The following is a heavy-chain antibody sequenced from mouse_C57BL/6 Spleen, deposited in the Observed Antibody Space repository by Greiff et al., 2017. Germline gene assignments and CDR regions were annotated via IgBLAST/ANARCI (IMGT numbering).Heavy chain of an antibody. Sequence: EVQLQQSGPVLVKPGASVKMSCKASGYTFTDYYMNWVKQSPGQSLEWIGVINPYNGGTSYNQKFKGKDTLTVDKSSSAAYMELNSLTSEDSAVYCGTRGGQEYAMDYWGQGTSVTVSS. CDR2: INPYNGGT. V-gene: IGHV1-19*01. J-gene: IGHJ4*01. CDR1: GYTFTDYY. CDR3: TRGGQEYAMDY. D-gene: IGHD6-1*01.